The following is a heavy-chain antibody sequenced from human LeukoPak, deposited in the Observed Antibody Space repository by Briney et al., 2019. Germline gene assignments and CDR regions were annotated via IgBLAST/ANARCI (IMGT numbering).Heavy chain of an antibody. V-gene: IGHV3-74*01. Sequence: PGGSLRLSCAASGFTFCSYWMHWVRQAPGKGLVWVSRINSDGSSTSYADSVKGRFTISRDNAKNTLYLQMNSLRAEDTAVYYCARAPLYYYDSSGYLYWGQGTLVTVSS. CDR1: GFTFCSYW. CDR3: ARAPLYYYDSSGYLY. D-gene: IGHD3-22*01. CDR2: INSDGSST. J-gene: IGHJ4*02.